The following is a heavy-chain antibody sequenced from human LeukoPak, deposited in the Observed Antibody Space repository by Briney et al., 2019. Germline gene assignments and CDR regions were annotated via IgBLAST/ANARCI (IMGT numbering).Heavy chain of an antibody. D-gene: IGHD3-22*01. CDR2: INPNSGGT. CDR3: ARDKRGAMIEDDY. Sequence: ASVKVSCKASGYTFTGYYMHWVRQAPGQGLEWMGWINPNSGGTNYAQKFQGRVTMTRDTSISTAYMELSRLRSDDAAVYYCARDKRGAMIEDDYWGQGTLVTVSS. CDR1: GYTFTGYY. J-gene: IGHJ4*02. V-gene: IGHV1-2*02.